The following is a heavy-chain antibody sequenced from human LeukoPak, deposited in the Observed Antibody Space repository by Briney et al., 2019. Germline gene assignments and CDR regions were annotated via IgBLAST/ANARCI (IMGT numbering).Heavy chain of an antibody. CDR2: IKQDESEK. CDR3: ARSQLGRSHLPEQFDP. J-gene: IGHJ5*02. Sequence: GGSLRLSCAASGFTFSTYWMSWVRQAPGKGLEWVANIKQDESEKYYVDSVRGRFTISRDNSKNTLYLQMNSLRAEDTAVYYCARSQLGRSHLPEQFDPWGQGTLVTVSP. CDR1: GFTFSTYW. V-gene: IGHV3-7*03. D-gene: IGHD1-1*01.